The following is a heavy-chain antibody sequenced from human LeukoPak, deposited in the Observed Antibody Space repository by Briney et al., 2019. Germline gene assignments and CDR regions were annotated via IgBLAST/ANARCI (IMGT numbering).Heavy chain of an antibody. Sequence: PSETLSLTCTVSGGSMSSYYWSWIRQPPGKGLEWIGYIYYSGITNYNPSLKSRVTISIDPSENQFSLNLRSVTAADTAVYFCARSVRLLSLATADNWFDPWGQGTLVTVSS. D-gene: IGHD2-21*02. CDR2: IYYSGIT. CDR1: GGSMSSYY. J-gene: IGHJ5*02. CDR3: ARSVRLLSLATADNWFDP. V-gene: IGHV4-59*01.